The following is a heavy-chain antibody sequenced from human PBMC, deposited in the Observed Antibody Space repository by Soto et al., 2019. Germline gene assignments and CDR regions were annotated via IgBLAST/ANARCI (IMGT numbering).Heavy chain of an antibody. CDR2: IYRGGGT. J-gene: IGHJ3*02. Sequence: EVQLVESGGGLIQPGGSLRLICAASGLSVTANYMTWVRQAPGRGLEWLSIIYRGGGTYYADSLKGRAIISRDGSRNMVFLQMNSLAAEDAGVDYCARRDDSETGDIWRRGTVVNVPS. V-gene: IGHV3-53*01. CDR1: GLSVTANY. D-gene: IGHD5-18*01. CDR3: ARRDDSETGDI.